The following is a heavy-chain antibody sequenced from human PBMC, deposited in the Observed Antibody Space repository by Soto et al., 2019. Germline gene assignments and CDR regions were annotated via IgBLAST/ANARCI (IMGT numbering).Heavy chain of an antibody. CDR3: ARGYHQGTGTRFDP. V-gene: IGHV1-2*04. D-gene: IGHD3-16*02. CDR2: INPNSGGT. Sequence: ASVKVSCKASRYTFTGYYMHWVRQAPGQGLEWMGWINPNSGGTNYAQKFQGWVTMTRGTSISTAYMELSRLRSDDTAVYYCARGYHQGTGTRFDPWGQGTLVTVSS. CDR1: RYTFTGYY. J-gene: IGHJ5*02.